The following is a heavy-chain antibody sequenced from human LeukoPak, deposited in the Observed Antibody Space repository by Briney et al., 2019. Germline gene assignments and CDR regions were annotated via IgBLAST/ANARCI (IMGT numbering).Heavy chain of an antibody. Sequence: GGSLRLSCAASGFTFSSYWMHWVRQAPGKGLLWVSRINSDGSSTSYADSVKGRFTISRDNAKNTLYLQMNSLRAEDTAVYYCARDPYGVDYFDYWGQGTLVTVSS. J-gene: IGHJ4*02. D-gene: IGHD4-17*01. CDR1: GFTFSSYW. CDR2: INSDGSST. V-gene: IGHV3-74*01. CDR3: ARDPYGVDYFDY.